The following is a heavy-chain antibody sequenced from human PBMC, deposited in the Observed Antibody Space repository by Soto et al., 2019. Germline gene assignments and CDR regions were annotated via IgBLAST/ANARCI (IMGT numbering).Heavy chain of an antibody. Sequence: ESGGGLVKPGGSLRLSCAASGFTFSSYSMNWVRQAPGKGLEWVSSISSSSSYIYYADSVKGRFTISRDNAKNSLYLQMNSLRAEDTAVYYCASFVVVPAAINWFDPWGQGTLVTVSS. V-gene: IGHV3-21*01. CDR2: ISSSSSYI. CDR3: ASFVVVPAAINWFDP. D-gene: IGHD2-2*01. CDR1: GFTFSSYS. J-gene: IGHJ5*02.